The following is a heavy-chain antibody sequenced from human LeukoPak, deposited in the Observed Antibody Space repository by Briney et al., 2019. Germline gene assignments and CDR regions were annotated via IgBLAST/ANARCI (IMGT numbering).Heavy chain of an antibody. V-gene: IGHV4-34*01. Sequence: PSETLSLTCAVYGGSLSGYYWGWIRQPPGKGLEWIGEINHSGSTNYNPSLKSRVTISIDTSKNQFSLKLSSVTAADTAVYYCARGLAKGAASGWFDPWGQGTLVTVSS. CDR3: ARGLAKGAASGWFDP. D-gene: IGHD6-13*01. CDR1: GGSLSGYY. CDR2: INHSGST. J-gene: IGHJ5*02.